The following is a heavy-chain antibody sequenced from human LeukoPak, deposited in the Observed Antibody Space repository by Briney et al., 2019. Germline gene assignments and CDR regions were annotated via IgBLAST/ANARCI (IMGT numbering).Heavy chain of an antibody. V-gene: IGHV4-4*07. CDR2: IYTSGST. CDR1: GGSISSYY. D-gene: IGHD6-6*01. J-gene: IGHJ6*03. Sequence: SETLSLTCTVSGGSISSYYWSWIRQPAGKGLEWIGRIYTSGSTNYNLSLKSRVTISVDKSKNQFSLKLSSVTAADTAVYYCARDAPFVEHSSSSIYYYYMDVWGKGTTVTVSS. CDR3: ARDAPFVEHSSSSIYYYYMDV.